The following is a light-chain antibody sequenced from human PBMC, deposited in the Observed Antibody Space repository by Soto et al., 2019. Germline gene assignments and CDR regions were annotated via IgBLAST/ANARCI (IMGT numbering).Light chain of an antibody. CDR3: SSYSSTGTLYV. J-gene: IGLJ1*01. Sequence: SVLTQPASVSGSPGQSITISCTGTSSDIGLHNYVSWYQQHPGKAPQLLIYEAIHRPSGVSNRFSGSKSGYAASLTISGLQAEDEADYYCSSYSSTGTLYVFGTGTKVTVL. CDR1: SSDIGLHNY. CDR2: EAI. V-gene: IGLV2-14*01.